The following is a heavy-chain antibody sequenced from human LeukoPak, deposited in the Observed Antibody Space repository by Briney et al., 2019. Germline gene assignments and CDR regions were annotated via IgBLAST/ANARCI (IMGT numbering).Heavy chain of an antibody. CDR3: ARTPFPMSHSSGYVDY. J-gene: IGHJ4*02. Sequence: PGGSLRLSCAASGFTFSSYSMNWVRQAPGRGLEWVSSISSSSSYIYYADSVKGRFTISRDNAKNSLYLQMNSLRAEDTAVYYCARTPFPMSHSSGYVDYWGQGTLVTVPS. CDR1: GFTFSSYS. V-gene: IGHV3-21*01. D-gene: IGHD3-22*01. CDR2: ISSSSSYI.